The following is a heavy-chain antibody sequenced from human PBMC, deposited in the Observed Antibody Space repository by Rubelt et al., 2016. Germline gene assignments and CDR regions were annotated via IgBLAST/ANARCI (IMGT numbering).Heavy chain of an antibody. CDR2: ISGSGGSP. Sequence: VQLVESGGGVVQPGRSLRLSCAASGFSFNTYAMTWVRQAPGKGLDWVSSISGSGGSPYYADSVKGRFSLSRENSKNTLYLQMNSLRAEDTAVYYCASRPEGQLESDLDYWGQGTLVTVSS. CDR3: ASRPEGQLESDLDY. D-gene: IGHD6-13*01. V-gene: IGHV3-23*04. J-gene: IGHJ4*02. CDR1: GFSFNTYA.